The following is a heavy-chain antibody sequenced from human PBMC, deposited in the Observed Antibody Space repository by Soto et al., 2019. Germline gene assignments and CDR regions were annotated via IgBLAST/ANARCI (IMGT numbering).Heavy chain of an antibody. CDR1: GYTFTRSG. Sequence: ASVKVSCKASGYTFTRSGISWVRQAPGQGLEWMGWISAYNGYTNYAQKLQGRVTMTTDTSTSTAYMELRSLRSDDTAVYYCARDPTIFGVVQNYGMDVWGQGTTVTVSS. D-gene: IGHD3-3*01. V-gene: IGHV1-18*01. CDR2: ISAYNGYT. J-gene: IGHJ6*02. CDR3: ARDPTIFGVVQNYGMDV.